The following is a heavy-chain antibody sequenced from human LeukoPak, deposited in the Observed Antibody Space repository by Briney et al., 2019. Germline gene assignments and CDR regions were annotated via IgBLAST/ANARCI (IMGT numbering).Heavy chain of an antibody. Sequence: SVKVSCKASGGTFSSYAISWVRQAPGQGLEWMGGIIPIFGTANYAQKFQGRVTITKDTSASTAYMELSSLRSEDTAVYYCARGWVYSGYDSAFGYWGQRTLVTVSS. CDR2: IIPIFGTA. D-gene: IGHD5-12*01. J-gene: IGHJ4*02. V-gene: IGHV1-69*05. CDR1: GGTFSSYA. CDR3: ARGWVYSGYDSAFGY.